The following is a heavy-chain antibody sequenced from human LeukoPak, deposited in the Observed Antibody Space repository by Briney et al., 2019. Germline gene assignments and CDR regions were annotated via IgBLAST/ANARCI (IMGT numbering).Heavy chain of an antibody. CDR3: ARENPYCSRTSCHDY. V-gene: IGHV4-59*01. CDR2: IYYSGST. D-gene: IGHD2-2*01. Sequence: SETLSLTCTVSGGSISSYYWSWIRQPPGKGLEWIGYIYYSGSTNYNPSLKSRVTISVDTSKNQFSLKLSSVTAADTAVYYCARENPYCSRTSCHDYWGQGTLVTVSS. J-gene: IGHJ4*02. CDR1: GGSISSYY.